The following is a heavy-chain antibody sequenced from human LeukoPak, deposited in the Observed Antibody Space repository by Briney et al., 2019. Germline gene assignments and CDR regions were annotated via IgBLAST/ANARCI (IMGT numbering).Heavy chain of an antibody. Sequence: GGSLRLSCAASGFTFSNYAMHWVRQAPGKGLEWVAVISFDATKEYFGKSVKGRFTISRDNSKATLYLQMHRLRIEDTALYFCARFRVGTNTTQKNAFDIWGRGTVVAVSS. V-gene: IGHV3-30*01. CDR2: ISFDATKE. CDR1: GFTFSNYA. J-gene: IGHJ3*02. D-gene: IGHD3-3*01. CDR3: ARFRVGTNTTQKNAFDI.